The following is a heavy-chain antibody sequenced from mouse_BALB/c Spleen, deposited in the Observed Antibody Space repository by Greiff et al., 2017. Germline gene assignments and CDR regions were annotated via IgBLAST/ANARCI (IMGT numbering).Heavy chain of an antibody. CDR2: ISSGGSYT. J-gene: IGHJ3*01. CDR1: GFTFSSYA. V-gene: IGHV5-9-3*01. Sequence: EVHLVESGGGLVKPGGSLKLSCAASGFTFSSYAMSWVRQTPEKRLEWVATISSGGSYTYYPDSVKGRFTISRDNAKNTLYLQMSSLRSEDTAMYYCARRGTGAWFAYWGQGTLVTVSA. CDR3: ARRGTGAWFAY. D-gene: IGHD4-1*01.